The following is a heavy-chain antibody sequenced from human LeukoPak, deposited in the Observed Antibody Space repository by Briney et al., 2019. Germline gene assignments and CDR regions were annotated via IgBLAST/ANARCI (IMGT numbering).Heavy chain of an antibody. CDR3: ARHGPYYYDSSGYHY. J-gene: IGHJ4*02. V-gene: IGHV4-34*01. CDR2: INHSGST. Sequence: SETLSLTCAVYGGSFSGYYWSWIRQPPGKGLEWIGEINHSGSTNYNPSLKSRVTISVDTSKNQFSLKLSSVTAADTAVYYCARHGPYYYDSSGYHYWGQGTLVTVSS. CDR1: GGSFSGYY. D-gene: IGHD3-22*01.